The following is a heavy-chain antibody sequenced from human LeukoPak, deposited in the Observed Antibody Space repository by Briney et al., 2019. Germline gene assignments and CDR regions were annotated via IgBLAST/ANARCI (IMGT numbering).Heavy chain of an antibody. Sequence: GRSLRLSCAASGFTFSSYAMHWVRQAPGKGLEWVAVISYDGSNKYYADSVKGRFTISRDNSKNTLYLQMNSLRAEDTAVYYCATSPYYYDSSGYYYYYGMDVWGQGTTVTVSS. CDR1: GFTFSSYA. CDR3: ATSPYYYDSSGYYYYYGMDV. CDR2: ISYDGSNK. D-gene: IGHD3-22*01. V-gene: IGHV3-30-3*01. J-gene: IGHJ6*02.